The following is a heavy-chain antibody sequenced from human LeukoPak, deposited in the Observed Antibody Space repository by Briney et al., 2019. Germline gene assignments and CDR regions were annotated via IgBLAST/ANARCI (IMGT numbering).Heavy chain of an antibody. J-gene: IGHJ4*02. Sequence: QTGGSLRLSCAASGFTFTSYAMTRVRQAPGKGLEWVSAISGSGGATYYADSVKGRFTISRDNSRNTLYLHLNSLRVEDTAIYYCGRDWKLDYWGQGTLVTVSS. CDR3: GRDWKLDY. V-gene: IGHV3-23*01. D-gene: IGHD1-1*01. CDR1: GFTFTSYA. CDR2: ISGSGGAT.